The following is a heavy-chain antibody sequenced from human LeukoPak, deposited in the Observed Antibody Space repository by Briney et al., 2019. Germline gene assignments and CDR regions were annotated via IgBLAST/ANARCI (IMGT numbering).Heavy chain of an antibody. CDR1: GFILSGNV. CDR3: AGLDPLDV. D-gene: IGHD3-16*01. J-gene: IGHJ6*04. Sequence: PGGSLRLSSVASGFILSGNVLCTVPQAPGKGLEWVSGISASGGSTPYADSVKGRFIVSRDNSKNTLYLQMNSLRAEDTAIYYCAGLDPLDVWGKGTTVTVSS. V-gene: IGHV3-23*01. CDR2: ISASGGST.